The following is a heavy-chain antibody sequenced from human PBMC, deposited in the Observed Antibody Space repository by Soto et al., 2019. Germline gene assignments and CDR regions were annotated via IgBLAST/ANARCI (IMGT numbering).Heavy chain of an antibody. Sequence: ASVKVSCKASGYTFTSNDINWVRQATGQGREWMGWMNPNSGNTGYAQKFQGRVTMTRNTSISTAYMGLSSLRSEDTAVYYCARVYDFWSGYYLGYYYYMDVWGKGTTVTVSS. CDR3: ARVYDFWSGYYLGYYYYMDV. D-gene: IGHD3-3*01. V-gene: IGHV1-8*01. CDR2: MNPNSGNT. J-gene: IGHJ6*03. CDR1: GYTFTSND.